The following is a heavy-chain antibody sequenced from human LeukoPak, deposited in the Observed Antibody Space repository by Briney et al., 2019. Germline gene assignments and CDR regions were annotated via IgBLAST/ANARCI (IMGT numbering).Heavy chain of an antibody. V-gene: IGHV4-31*03. CDR3: ARLPEATIAPFFDY. CDR1: GDSISSGDYY. Sequence: SETLSLTCTVSGDSISSGDYYWTWVRQHPGKGPEWLGCIYYSGSTYYNLSLKSRVIISADTSKNHFSLKRSSVTAADTCVYFCARLPEATIAPFFDYWGQESWSPSPQ. J-gene: IGHJ4*01. D-gene: IGHD4/OR15-4a*01. CDR2: IYYSGST.